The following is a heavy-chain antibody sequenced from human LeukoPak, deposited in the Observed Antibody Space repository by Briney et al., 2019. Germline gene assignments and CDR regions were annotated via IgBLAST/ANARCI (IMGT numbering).Heavy chain of an antibody. Sequence: PGGSLRLSCAASGFTFSDYYMSWIRQAPGKGLEWVSYISSSGSTIYYADSVRGRFTISRDNAKNSLYLQMNSLRAEDTAVYYCARAQTYYDILTGYSPGAFDIWGQGTMVTVS. CDR3: ARAQTYYDILTGYSPGAFDI. J-gene: IGHJ3*02. D-gene: IGHD3-9*01. V-gene: IGHV3-11*01. CDR2: ISSSGSTI. CDR1: GFTFSDYY.